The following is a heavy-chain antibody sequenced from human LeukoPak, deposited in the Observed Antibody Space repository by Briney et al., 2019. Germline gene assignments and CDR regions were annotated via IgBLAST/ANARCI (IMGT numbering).Heavy chain of an antibody. CDR3: ARERGYCSSISCYGDAFDY. CDR2: INPNSGGT. Sequence: ASVKVSCKASGYTFTGYYMHWVRQAPGQGLEWMGWINPNSGGTNYAQKFQGRVTMTRDTSTSTAYMELSRLRSDDTAVYYCARERGYCSSISCYGDAFDYWGQGTLVTVSS. J-gene: IGHJ4*02. CDR1: GYTFTGYY. V-gene: IGHV1-2*02. D-gene: IGHD2-2*01.